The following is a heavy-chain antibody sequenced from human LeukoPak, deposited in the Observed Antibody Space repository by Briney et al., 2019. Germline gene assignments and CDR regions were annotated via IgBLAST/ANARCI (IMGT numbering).Heavy chain of an antibody. D-gene: IGHD3-16*01. CDR3: AKDLIAGKFGAFDI. CDR1: GYTFGDYG. J-gene: IGHJ3*02. V-gene: IGHV3-20*04. CDR2: TNRRGDIT. Sequence: GGSLRLSCAASGYTFGDYGMSWVRQVPGKGLEWVSGTNRRGDITGYADFVKGRFTISRDNSKNTLYLQMNSLRAEDTAVYYCAKDLIAGKFGAFDIWGQGTMVTVSS.